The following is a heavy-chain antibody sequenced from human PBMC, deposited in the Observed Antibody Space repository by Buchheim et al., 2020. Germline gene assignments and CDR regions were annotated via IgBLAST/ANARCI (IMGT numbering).Heavy chain of an antibody. CDR3: ARHVGSGSYYTPLDY. V-gene: IGHV4-39*01. D-gene: IGHD3-10*01. CDR1: GDSISSSSSY. Sequence: QLQLQESGPGLVKPSETLSLTCTVSGDSISSSSSYWGWIRQPPGKGLEWIGNIYFSGNPHSNPSLKSRVTISVDTSKNQFSLKMTSATAADTAVYYCARHVGSGSYYTPLDYWGQGTL. CDR2: IYFSGNP. J-gene: IGHJ4*02.